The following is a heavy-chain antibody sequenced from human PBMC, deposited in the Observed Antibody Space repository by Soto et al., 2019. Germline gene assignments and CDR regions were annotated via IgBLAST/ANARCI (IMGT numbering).Heavy chain of an antibody. CDR3: ARGLFYATTYCDY. J-gene: IGHJ4*02. CDR1: GDTFTTNS. CDR2: IIPVVGTT. V-gene: IGHV1-69*06. Sequence: QVQLVQSGAEVKKPGSSVKVSCKASGDTFTTNSLNWVRQAPGQGLEWMGGIIPVVGTTKYAQKYQDRVTITGDKSTNTAYMELSSLRSDDTAVYYCARGLFYATTYCDYWGQGTPVTVSS. D-gene: IGHD1-26*01.